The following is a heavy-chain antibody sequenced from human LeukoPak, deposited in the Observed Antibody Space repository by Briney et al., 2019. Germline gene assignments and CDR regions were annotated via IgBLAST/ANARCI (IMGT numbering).Heavy chain of an antibody. J-gene: IGHJ6*04. Sequence: GGSLRLSCAASGFTFSGYWMHWVRQAPGKGLVWVSRIKSDGSITSYADSVKGRFTISRDNAKNSLYLQMNSLRAEDTAVYYCAELGITMIGGVWGKGTTVTISS. CDR1: GFTFSGYW. CDR2: IKSDGSIT. V-gene: IGHV3-74*01. CDR3: AELGITMIGGV. D-gene: IGHD3-10*02.